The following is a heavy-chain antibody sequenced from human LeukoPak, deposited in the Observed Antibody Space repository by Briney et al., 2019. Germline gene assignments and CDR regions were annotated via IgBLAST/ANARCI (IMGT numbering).Heavy chain of an antibody. CDR1: KFTLTEYW. Sequence: GGSLRLSCAASKFTLTEYWMTWVRQAPGKGLEWVATIKSDGSESYYVDSVKGRVTVSRDKARSSFFLQMKSLRAEDTAVYHCARGRYGMHVWREGPTVTVP. J-gene: IGHJ6*02. CDR3: ARGRYGMHV. V-gene: IGHV3-7*01. CDR2: IKSDGSES.